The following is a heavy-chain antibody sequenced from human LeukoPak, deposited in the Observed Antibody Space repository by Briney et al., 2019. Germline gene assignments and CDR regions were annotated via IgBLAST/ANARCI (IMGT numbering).Heavy chain of an antibody. J-gene: IGHJ5*02. CDR3: ARLVPTPYNWFDP. Sequence: SETLSLTCTVSGGSMSSTSYYWGWIRQPPGKGLEWIGTIYYSGTTYYNPSLKSRVTISVDTSKNQFSLKLSSVTAAVTAVYYCARLVPTPYNWFDPWGQGTLVTVSS. D-gene: IGHD1-26*01. V-gene: IGHV4-39*07. CDR2: IYYSGTT. CDR1: GGSMSSTSYY.